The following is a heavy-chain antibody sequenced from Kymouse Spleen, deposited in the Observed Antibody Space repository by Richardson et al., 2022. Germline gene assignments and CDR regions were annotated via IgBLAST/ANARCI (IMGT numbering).Heavy chain of an antibody. D-gene: IGHD1-14*01,IGHD2-8*01,IGHD3-16*02. CDR2: IYYSGST. V-gene: IGHV4-61*01. CDR3: ARGEITSQNIVMGFDP. Sequence: QVQLQESGPGLVKPSETLSLTCTVSGGSVSSGSYYWSWIRQPPGKGLEWIGYIYYSGSTNYNPSLKSRVTISVDTSKNQFSLKLSSVTAADTAVYYCARGEITSQNIVMGFDPWGQGTLVTVSS. CDR1: GGSVSSGSYY. J-gene: IGHJ5*02.